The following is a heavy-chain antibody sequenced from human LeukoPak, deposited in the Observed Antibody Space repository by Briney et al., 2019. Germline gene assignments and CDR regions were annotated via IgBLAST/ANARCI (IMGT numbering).Heavy chain of an antibody. CDR2: IWYDGSNK. D-gene: IGHD2-21*01. CDR1: GSTFSTYA. Sequence: GGSLRLSCAASGSTFSTYAMHWVRQAPGKGLEWVAVIWYDGSNKYYADSVKGRFTISRDNSKNTLYLQMNSLRAEDTAVYYCARDPSPYGYYYYYGMDVWGQGTTVTVSS. V-gene: IGHV3-33*01. J-gene: IGHJ6*02. CDR3: ARDPSPYGYYYYYGMDV.